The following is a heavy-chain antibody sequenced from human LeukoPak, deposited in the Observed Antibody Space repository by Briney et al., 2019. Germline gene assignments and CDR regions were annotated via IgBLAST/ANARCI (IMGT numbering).Heavy chain of an antibody. V-gene: IGHV1-8*01. Sequence: ASVKVSCKASGYTFTSYDINWVRQATGQGLEWMGWMNPNSGNTGHAQKFQGRVTMARNTSISTAYMVLSSLRSEDTAVYYCARGRPTRARGYYYGMDVWGQGTTVTVSS. CDR1: GYTFTSYD. J-gene: IGHJ6*02. CDR2: MNPNSGNT. CDR3: ARGRPTRARGYYYGMDV.